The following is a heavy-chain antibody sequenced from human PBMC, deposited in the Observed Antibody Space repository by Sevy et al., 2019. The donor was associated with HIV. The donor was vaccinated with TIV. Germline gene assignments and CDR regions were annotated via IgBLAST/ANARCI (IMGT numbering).Heavy chain of an antibody. CDR2: ISPDGSNE. CDR3: ALERLSSAVGVYFHS. D-gene: IGHD1-1*01. CDR1: GFTFNFFS. J-gene: IGHJ1*01. V-gene: IGHV3-30-3*01. Sequence: GGSLRLSCAASGFTFNFFSMHWVRQAPGKGLEWVATISPDGSNEHYADSVKGRFTISRDNSKNSLFLQMNSLRADDSAVYYCALERLSSAVGVYFHSWGQGTLVTVSS.